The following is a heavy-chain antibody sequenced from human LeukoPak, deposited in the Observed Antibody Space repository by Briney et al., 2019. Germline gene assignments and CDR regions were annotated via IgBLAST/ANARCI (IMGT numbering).Heavy chain of an antibody. CDR2: IYSGGST. CDR3: ARTLKRITIFGVVIGYFDY. CDR1: GFTVSSNY. V-gene: IGHV3-66*01. D-gene: IGHD3-3*01. Sequence: PGGSPRLSCAASGFTVSSNYMSWVRQAPGEGLEWVSVIYSGGSTYYADSVKGRFTISRDNSKNTLYLQMNSLRAEDTAVYYCARTLKRITIFGVVIGYFDYWGQGTLVTVSS. J-gene: IGHJ4*02.